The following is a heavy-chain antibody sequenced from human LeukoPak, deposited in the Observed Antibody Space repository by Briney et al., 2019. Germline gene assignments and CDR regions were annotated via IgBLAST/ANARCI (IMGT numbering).Heavy chain of an antibody. Sequence: ASVKVSCKASGYTFTSYGISWMRQAPGQGLEWMGWISAYNGNTNYAQKLQGRVTMTTDTSTSTAYMELRSLRSDDTAVYYCARDAPSFSHYYDSSGSYPVVDYWGQGTLVTVSS. D-gene: IGHD3-22*01. CDR2: ISAYNGNT. CDR1: GYTFTSYG. V-gene: IGHV1-18*01. J-gene: IGHJ4*02. CDR3: ARDAPSFSHYYDSSGSYPVVDY.